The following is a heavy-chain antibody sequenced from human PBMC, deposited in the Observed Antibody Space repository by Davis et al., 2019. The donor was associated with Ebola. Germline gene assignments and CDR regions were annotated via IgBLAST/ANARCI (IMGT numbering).Heavy chain of an antibody. D-gene: IGHD3-10*01. CDR2: INPNDGRT. CDR3: ARGGTDYSGSGNDYNSIDYFEY. Sequence: ASVKVSCKASGYTFTSYGMNWVRQAPGQGLEWMGMINPNDGRTIYAQKFQGRVTVTRDTSTTTVYMDLSSLRSEDTAVYYCARGGTDYSGSGNDYNSIDYFEYWGQGTLVTASS. J-gene: IGHJ4*02. CDR1: GYTFTSYG. V-gene: IGHV1-46*01.